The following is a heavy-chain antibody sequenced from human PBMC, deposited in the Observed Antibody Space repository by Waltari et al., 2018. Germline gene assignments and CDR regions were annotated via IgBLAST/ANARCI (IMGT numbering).Heavy chain of an antibody. D-gene: IGHD2-2*01. CDR1: GGSISSGSYY. V-gene: IGHV4-61*02. CDR3: ASFCSSTSCQGADY. J-gene: IGHJ4*02. Sequence: QVQLQESGPGLVKPSQTLSLTCTVSGGSISSGSYYWSWIRQPAGKGLEWIGRIYTSGSTNYNPSLKSRVTISVDTSKNQFSLKLSSVTAADTAVYYCASFCSSTSCQGADYWGQGTLVTVSS. CDR2: IYTSGST.